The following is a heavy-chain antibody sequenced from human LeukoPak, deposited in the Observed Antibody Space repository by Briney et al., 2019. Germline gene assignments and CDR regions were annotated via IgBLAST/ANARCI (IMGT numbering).Heavy chain of an antibody. CDR2: INGRGDNT. CDR3: AKDRVSPGFNWFDP. J-gene: IGHJ5*02. V-gene: IGHV3-23*01. Sequence: GESLRLSWAASGVIISSYAMSWVRQAPGKGLEWVSAINGRGDNTYYADFVKGRFTISRDNSKSTVYLQMNSLRTEDTAVYYCAKDRVSPGFNWFDPWGQGTLVTVSS. CDR1: GVIISSYA. D-gene: IGHD2/OR15-2a*01.